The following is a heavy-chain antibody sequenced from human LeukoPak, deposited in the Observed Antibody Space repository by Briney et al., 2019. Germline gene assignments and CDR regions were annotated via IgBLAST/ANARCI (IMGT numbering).Heavy chain of an antibody. CDR2: LYSGGTT. D-gene: IGHD3-10*02. Sequence: GGSLRLSCAASGLSVSADYMSWVRQSPGRGLEWVSVLYSGGTTNYAASLKGRITISKDNSKNTLYLEMNSLRDEDTAVYYCARTTVRGFDVWGQGTILIVSS. CDR3: ARTTVRGFDV. J-gene: IGHJ3*01. CDR1: GLSVSADY. V-gene: IGHV3-53*01.